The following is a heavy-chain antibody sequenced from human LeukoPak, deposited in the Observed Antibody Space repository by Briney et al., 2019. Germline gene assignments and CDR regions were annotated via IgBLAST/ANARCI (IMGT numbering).Heavy chain of an antibody. Sequence: GESLKISCEGSGSSFASYWIGWVRQLPGKGLEWMGIIYPGDSDTRYSPSFQGQVTISADKSISTAYLQWSSLKASDTAMYYCARPFSDFWSGYDYWGQGTLVTVSS. V-gene: IGHV5-51*01. CDR2: IYPGDSDT. D-gene: IGHD3-3*01. J-gene: IGHJ4*02. CDR3: ARPFSDFWSGYDY. CDR1: GSSFASYW.